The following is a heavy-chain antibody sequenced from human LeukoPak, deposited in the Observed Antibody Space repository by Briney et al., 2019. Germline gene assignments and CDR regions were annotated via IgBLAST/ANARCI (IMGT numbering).Heavy chain of an antibody. J-gene: IGHJ2*01. CDR2: ISYSGST. V-gene: IGHV4-59*08. CDR1: GGSIRSYY. Sequence: PSETLSLTCTVSGGSIRSYYWSWIRQPPGKGLEWIGYISYSGSTNYTPSLKSRVTISVDTSKNQFSLRLSSVTAADTAVYFCARQEGNYYDRYFDLWGRGTLVTVSS. CDR3: ARQEGNYYDRYFDL. D-gene: IGHD3-22*01.